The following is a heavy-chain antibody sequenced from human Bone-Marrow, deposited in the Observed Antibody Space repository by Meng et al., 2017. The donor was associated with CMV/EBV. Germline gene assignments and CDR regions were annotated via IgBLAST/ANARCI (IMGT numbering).Heavy chain of an antibody. CDR1: GFTFDDYG. V-gene: IGHV3-23*01. CDR2: ISGSGSRT. J-gene: IGHJ6*02. Sequence: GESLKISCAASGFTFDDYGMSWVRQAPGKGLEWVSTISGSGSRTYIADSVKGRLTISRDNSKNTLYLEMNSLRAEDTAVYYCAKVLRARTPNFYYGMDVWGQGTTVTVSS. CDR3: AKVLRARTPNFYYGMDV. D-gene: IGHD4-23*01.